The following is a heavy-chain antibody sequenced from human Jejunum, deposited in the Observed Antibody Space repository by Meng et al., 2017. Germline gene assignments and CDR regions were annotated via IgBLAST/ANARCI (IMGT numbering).Heavy chain of an antibody. Sequence: ASVKVSCKASGYTFSSYDMNWVRQATGQGLEWMGWMNPNSAKTGYAQKFQGRVTMTSDTSINTAYMELSNLRSEDTAIYYCAERPTAAGLSSGGDSDYPWGQGTLVTVSS. D-gene: IGHD4-11*01. CDR2: MNPNSAKT. CDR1: GYTFSSYD. CDR3: AERPTAAGLSSGGDSDYP. J-gene: IGHJ5*02. V-gene: IGHV1-8*01.